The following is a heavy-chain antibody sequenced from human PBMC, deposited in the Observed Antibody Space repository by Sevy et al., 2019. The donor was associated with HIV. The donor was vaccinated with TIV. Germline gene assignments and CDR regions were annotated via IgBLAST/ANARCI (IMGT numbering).Heavy chain of an antibody. Sequence: GGSLRLSCAASGFTFSSYSMNWVRQAPGKGLEWVSYISSSSSTIYYADSVKGRFTISRDNAKNSLYLQMNSLRDEDTAVYYCASDGVSVDYYYGMDVWGQGTTVTVSS. J-gene: IGHJ6*02. CDR3: ASDGVSVDYYYGMDV. CDR2: ISSSSSTI. V-gene: IGHV3-48*02. D-gene: IGHD3-16*01. CDR1: GFTFSSYS.